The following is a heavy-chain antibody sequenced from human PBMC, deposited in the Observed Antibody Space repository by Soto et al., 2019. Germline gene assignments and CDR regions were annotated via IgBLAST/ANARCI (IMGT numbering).Heavy chain of an antibody. CDR2: INPSGGST. CDR1: GYSFTIYY. D-gene: IGHD3-3*01. CDR3: ARGSAIFGVVVWSNDY. Sequence: ASVKVSCKASGYSFTIYYIHWVRQAPGQGLEWMGKINPSGGSTKYAQKFQGRVTMTRDTSTSTVYMELSSLRSEDTAVYYCARGSAIFGVVVWSNDYWGQGILVTVSS. V-gene: IGHV1-46*03. J-gene: IGHJ4*02.